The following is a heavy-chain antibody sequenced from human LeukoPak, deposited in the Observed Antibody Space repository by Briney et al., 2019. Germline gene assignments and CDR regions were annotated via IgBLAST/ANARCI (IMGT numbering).Heavy chain of an antibody. Sequence: SETLSLTCTVSGGSISSSSYYWGWIRQPPGKGLEWIGSIYYSGSTYYNPSLKSRVTISVDTSKNQFSLKLSSVTAADTAVYYCARPKSISYGGNSAGFDYWGQGTLVTVSS. D-gene: IGHD4-23*01. CDR2: IYYSGST. V-gene: IGHV4-39*01. CDR3: ARPKSISYGGNSAGFDY. J-gene: IGHJ4*02. CDR1: GGSISSSSYY.